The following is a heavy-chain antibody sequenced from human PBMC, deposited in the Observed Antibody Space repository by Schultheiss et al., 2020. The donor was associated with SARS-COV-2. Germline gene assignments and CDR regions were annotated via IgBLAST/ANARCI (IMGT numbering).Heavy chain of an antibody. V-gene: IGHV2-5*02. CDR1: GFSLSTSGVG. Sequence: SGPTLVKPTQTLTLTCTFSGFSLSTSGVGVGWIRQPPGKALEWLALIYWDDDKRYSPSLKSRLTITKDTSKNQVVLTMTNMDPVDTATYYCAHRPCSSWYGVGYYFDYWGQGTLVTVSS. CDR3: AHRPCSSWYGVGYYFDY. D-gene: IGHD6-13*01. CDR2: IYWDDDK. J-gene: IGHJ4*02.